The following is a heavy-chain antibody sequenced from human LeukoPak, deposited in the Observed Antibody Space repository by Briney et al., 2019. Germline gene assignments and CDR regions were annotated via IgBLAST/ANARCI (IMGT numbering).Heavy chain of an antibody. CDR3: ARDWGYYSDVYYGMDV. V-gene: IGHV3-30-3*01. CDR2: ISYDGSNK. CDR1: GFTFSSYA. D-gene: IGHD2-15*01. Sequence: ESGGSLRLSCAASGFTFSSYAMHWVRQAPGKGLEWVAVISYDGSNKYYADSVKGRFTICRDNSKNTLYLQMNSLRAEDTAVYYCARDWGYYSDVYYGMDVWGQGTTVTVSS. J-gene: IGHJ6*02.